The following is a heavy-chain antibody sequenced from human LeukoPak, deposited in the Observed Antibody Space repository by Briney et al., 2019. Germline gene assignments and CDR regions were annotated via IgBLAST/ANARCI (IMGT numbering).Heavy chain of an antibody. V-gene: IGHV3-7*03. CDR3: ARVLGAAAVQLYFDY. J-gene: IGHJ4*02. D-gene: IGHD6-13*01. CDR1: GFTLSSYW. CDR2: IKQDGSEK. Sequence: PGGSLRLSCAASGFTLSSYWMSWVRQAPGKGLEWVANIKQDGSEKYYVDSVKGRFTISRDNAKNSLYLQMNSLRAEDTAVYYCARVLGAAAVQLYFDYWGQGTLVTVSS.